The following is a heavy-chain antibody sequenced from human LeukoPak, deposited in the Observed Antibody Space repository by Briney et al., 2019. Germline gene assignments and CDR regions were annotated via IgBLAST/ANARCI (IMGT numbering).Heavy chain of an antibody. CDR3: ARGGFLDPFDP. J-gene: IGHJ5*02. V-gene: IGHV4-59*01. D-gene: IGHD1-1*01. CDR1: GGSISSYY. Sequence: SETVSLTCTVSGGSISSYYWNWIRQPPGKGLEWIGYIHYRGRTNYSPSLKSRVTISVDTSKNQFSLKLISVTAADTAVYYCARGGFLDPFDPWGQGTLVTVS. CDR2: IHYRGRT.